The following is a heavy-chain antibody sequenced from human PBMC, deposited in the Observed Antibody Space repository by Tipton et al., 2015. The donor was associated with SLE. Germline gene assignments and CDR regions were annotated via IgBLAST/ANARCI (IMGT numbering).Heavy chain of an antibody. CDR2: IHETGLT. D-gene: IGHD1-26*01. CDR3: ARLAWENYFES. J-gene: IGHJ4*02. V-gene: IGHV4-39*07. Sequence: TLSLTCTVSGGSIGRYYWGWVRQPPGKGLEWIGSIHETGLTSYNPAVKSRVTISLDMSKNQFSLTVRFVTAADTAVYYCARLAWENYFESWGQGTLVTVSS. CDR1: GGSIGRYY.